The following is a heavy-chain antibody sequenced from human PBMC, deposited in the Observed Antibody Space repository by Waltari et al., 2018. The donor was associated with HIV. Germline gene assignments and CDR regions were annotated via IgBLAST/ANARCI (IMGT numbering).Heavy chain of an antibody. CDR1: EFTFNNYL. Sequence: EVQLVESGGGLVQPGGSLRLVCAASEFTFNNYLLPGVRQAPGKGLEWVANIKQDESEKYYVDSVKGRFTISRDNAKNSLFLQMNSLRAEDTAVYYCAREALYDSSGYYFDYWGQGTLVTVSS. CDR2: IKQDESEK. V-gene: IGHV3-7*01. CDR3: AREALYDSSGYYFDY. D-gene: IGHD3-22*01. J-gene: IGHJ4*02.